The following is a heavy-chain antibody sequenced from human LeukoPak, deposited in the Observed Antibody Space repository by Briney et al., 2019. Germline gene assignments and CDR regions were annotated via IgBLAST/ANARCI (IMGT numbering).Heavy chain of an antibody. CDR3: AILAGSAAAT. CDR1: GFTFSTSA. V-gene: IGHV3-23*01. CDR2: ISGSGDNT. J-gene: IGHJ4*02. Sequence: GGSLRLSCAASGFTFSTSAMHWVRQAPGKGLEWVSTISGSGDNTYYPDSVKGRFTISRDNSKNTLYLQMNSLSAEDTSIYSCAILAGSAAATWGQGTLVTVSS. D-gene: IGHD6-13*01.